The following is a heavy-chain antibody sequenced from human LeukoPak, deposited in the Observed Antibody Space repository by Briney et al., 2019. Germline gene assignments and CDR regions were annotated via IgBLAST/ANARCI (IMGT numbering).Heavy chain of an antibody. CDR3: AITDKGSYSY. D-gene: IGHD2-15*01. V-gene: IGHV1-69*06. J-gene: IGHJ4*02. Sequence: SVKVSCKASGGTFSSYAISWVRQAPGQGLEWMGGIIPSLGTANYAQKFKGRVTITADKSTSTAYMELSSLRSEDTAVYYCAITDKGSYSYWGQGTLVTVSS. CDR2: IIPSLGTA. CDR1: GGTFSSYA.